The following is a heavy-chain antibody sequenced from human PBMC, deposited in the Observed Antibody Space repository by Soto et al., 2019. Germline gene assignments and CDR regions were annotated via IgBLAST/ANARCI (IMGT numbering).Heavy chain of an antibody. CDR3: AKDMKWGGMTTIHYFDS. D-gene: IGHD4-17*01. CDR1: GFTADDYA. CDR2: ISSNSDTI. Sequence: EVQLVESGGGLVQPGRSLRLSCVASGFTADDYAMHWVRQAPGKGLEWVSGISSNSDTIDYADSVKGRFTISRDNAKNXXFLQMNSMRPEDTGLYYCAKDMKWGGMTTIHYFDSWGQGTLVTVSS. J-gene: IGHJ4*02. V-gene: IGHV3-9*02.